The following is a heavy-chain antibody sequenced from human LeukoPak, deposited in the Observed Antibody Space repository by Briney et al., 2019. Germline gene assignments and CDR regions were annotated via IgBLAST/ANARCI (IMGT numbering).Heavy chain of an antibody. CDR1: GFTFSSYA. D-gene: IGHD1-26*01. J-gene: IGHJ4*02. Sequence: GGSLRLSCAASGFTFSSYAMSWVRQAPGKGLEWVSGISASGGVTYSAESVRGRFTISRDNSKNTLYLQMNSLRVDDTAAYYCATISGRFEYLDYWGQGTLVTVSS. V-gene: IGHV3-23*01. CDR2: ISASGGVT. CDR3: ATISGRFEYLDY.